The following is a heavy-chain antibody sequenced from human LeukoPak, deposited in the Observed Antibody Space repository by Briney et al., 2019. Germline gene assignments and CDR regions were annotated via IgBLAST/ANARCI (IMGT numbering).Heavy chain of an antibody. J-gene: IGHJ4*02. Sequence: SETLSLTCTVSGDSISTNYWSWIRQSPGKGLEWIGHVYHSGNTNYNPSLKSRVTISIDTSKNQFSLELTSVIAADTAVYYCASQGHRGFDSWGQGTLVTVSS. CDR2: VYHSGNT. V-gene: IGHV4-59*01. D-gene: IGHD1-14*01. CDR3: ASQGHRGFDS. CDR1: GDSISTNY.